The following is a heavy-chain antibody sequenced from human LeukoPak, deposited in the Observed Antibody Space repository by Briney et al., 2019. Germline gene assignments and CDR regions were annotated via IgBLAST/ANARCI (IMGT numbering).Heavy chain of an antibody. CDR2: IIPSGDTT. Sequence: ASVKVSCKASGNSFTSDYMHWVRQAPGQGLEWMGRIIPSGDTTHYAQKFQGRVTITRDTSTSTVYMVLSSLKASDTAMYYCASTPRGYYGGLDYWGQGTLVTVSS. D-gene: IGHD4-23*01. V-gene: IGHV1-46*01. J-gene: IGHJ4*02. CDR1: GNSFTSDY. CDR3: ASTPRGYYGGLDY.